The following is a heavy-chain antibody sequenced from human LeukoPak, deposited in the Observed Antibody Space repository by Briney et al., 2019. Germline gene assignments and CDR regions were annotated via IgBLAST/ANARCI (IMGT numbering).Heavy chain of an antibody. CDR3: ARDGEMAQKDY. J-gene: IGHJ4*02. D-gene: IGHD5-24*01. Sequence: SVKVSCKASGYTFTSYGISWVRQAPGQGLEWMGGIIPIFGTANYAQKFQGRVTITADESTSTAYMELSSLRSEDTAVYYCARDGEMAQKDYWGQGTLVTVSS. V-gene: IGHV1-69*13. CDR2: IIPIFGTA. CDR1: GYTFTSYG.